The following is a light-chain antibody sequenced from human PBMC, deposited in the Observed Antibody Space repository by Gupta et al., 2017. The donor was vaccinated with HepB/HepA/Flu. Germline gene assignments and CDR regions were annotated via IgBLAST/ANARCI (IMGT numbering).Light chain of an antibody. Sequence: SELPQQPSVSVSPGQRARLTCSGDGLAKKYAYWYKQKPGQAPVVIIYKDSERPSGLPERYSGSSSGTTVTLTISGVQAEDEADYYCQSADSSGVVFGGGTKVTVL. CDR1: GLAKKY. V-gene: IGLV3-25*03. J-gene: IGLJ2*01. CDR2: KDS. CDR3: QSADSSGVV.